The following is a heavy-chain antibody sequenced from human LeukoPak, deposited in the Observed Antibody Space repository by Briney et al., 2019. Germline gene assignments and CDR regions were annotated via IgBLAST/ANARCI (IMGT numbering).Heavy chain of an antibody. CDR3: ARGTSDSSGLFDY. D-gene: IGHD3-22*01. CDR1: GGSISSSSYY. Sequence: SETLSLTCTVSGGSISSSSYYWGWIRQPPGKGLEWIGSIYYSGSAYYNPSLKSRVTISVDTSKNQFSLKLSSVTAADTAVYYCARGTSDSSGLFDYWGQGTLVTVSS. V-gene: IGHV4-39*07. CDR2: IYYSGSA. J-gene: IGHJ4*02.